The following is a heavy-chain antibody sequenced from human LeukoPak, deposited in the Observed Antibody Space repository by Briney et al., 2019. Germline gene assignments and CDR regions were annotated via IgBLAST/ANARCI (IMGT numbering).Heavy chain of an antibody. D-gene: IGHD6-19*01. V-gene: IGHV3-23*01. J-gene: IGHJ3*02. Sequence: GGSLRLSCAASGLTFSSYAMSWVRQAPGKGLEWVSAISGSGGSTYYADSVKGRFTISRDNSKNTLYLQLNSLRAEDTAVYYCAAQWLLHGAFDIWGQGTMVTVSS. CDR3: AAQWLLHGAFDI. CDR2: ISGSGGST. CDR1: GLTFSSYA.